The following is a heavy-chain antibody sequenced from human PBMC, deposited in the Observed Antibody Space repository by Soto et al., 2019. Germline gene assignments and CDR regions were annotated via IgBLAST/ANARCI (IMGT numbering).Heavy chain of an antibody. J-gene: IGHJ6*02. D-gene: IGHD5-12*01. CDR3: ARALGYSGYAGMDV. Sequence: QVQLVQSGGEVKKPGASVKVSCKASGYTFTIYGINWVRQAPGQGLEWMGWISPDNGNTKYAQKLRGRVTMTTDTSTSTAYMELRSLRSDDTAVYYCARALGYSGYAGMDVWGQGTTVTVSS. V-gene: IGHV1-18*01. CDR1: GYTFTIYG. CDR2: ISPDNGNT.